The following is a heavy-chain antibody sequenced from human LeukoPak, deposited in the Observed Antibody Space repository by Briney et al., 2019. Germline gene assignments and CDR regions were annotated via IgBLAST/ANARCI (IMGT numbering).Heavy chain of an antibody. D-gene: IGHD3-22*01. CDR3: ARGVDYYENSGTIDY. V-gene: IGHV3-33*01. CDR2: IWYDGSNK. J-gene: IGHJ4*02. CDR1: GFTLGDYG. Sequence: GGPLRLSCTAPGFTLGDYGMNWVRKPPGKGLEWVAIIWYDGSNKKYEDSVKGRFIISRDNSKNTLYLQMNSLRAEDTAVYYCARGVDYYENSGTIDYWGQGTLVTVSS.